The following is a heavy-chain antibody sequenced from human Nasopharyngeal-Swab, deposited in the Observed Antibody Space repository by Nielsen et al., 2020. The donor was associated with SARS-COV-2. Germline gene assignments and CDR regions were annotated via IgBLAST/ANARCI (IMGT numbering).Heavy chain of an antibody. CDR3: SLGYCSGGSCYSPSPRY. J-gene: IGHJ4*02. Sequence: WIRQPPGKGLEWVGFIRSKAYGGTTEYAVSVKGRFIISRDDSKRIAYLQMNSLKTEDTGVYYCSLGYCSGGSCYSPSPRYWGQGTLVTASS. CDR2: IRSKAYGGTT. V-gene: IGHV3-49*02. D-gene: IGHD2-15*01.